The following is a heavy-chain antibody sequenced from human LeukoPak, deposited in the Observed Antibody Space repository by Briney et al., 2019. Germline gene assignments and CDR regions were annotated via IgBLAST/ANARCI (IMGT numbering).Heavy chain of an antibody. V-gene: IGHV3-23*01. Sequence: SGGSLRLSCAASGFPFSNHAMSWVRQPPGKGLEWVAAISNGNTYYADSVRGRFAISRDDSKNMVYLQMNSLRGEDTALYYCVREAGYCASVCLKSNWFDPWGQGTQVTVSS. J-gene: IGHJ5*02. CDR1: GFPFSNHA. D-gene: IGHD2-15*01. CDR3: VREAGYCASVCLKSNWFDP. CDR2: ISNGNT.